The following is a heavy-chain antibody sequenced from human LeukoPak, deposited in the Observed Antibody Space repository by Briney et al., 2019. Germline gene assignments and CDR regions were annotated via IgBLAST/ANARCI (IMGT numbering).Heavy chain of an antibody. V-gene: IGHV1-18*01. D-gene: IGHD6-19*01. CDR2: ISAYNGNT. Sequence: ASVKVSCKASGYTFTSYGISWVRQAPGQGLEWMGWISAYNGNTNYAQKLQGRVTITTDTSTSTAYMELRSLRSDDTAVYYCARSPYSSGWSDLDYWGQGTLVTVSS. J-gene: IGHJ4*02. CDR3: ARSPYSSGWSDLDY. CDR1: GYTFTSYG.